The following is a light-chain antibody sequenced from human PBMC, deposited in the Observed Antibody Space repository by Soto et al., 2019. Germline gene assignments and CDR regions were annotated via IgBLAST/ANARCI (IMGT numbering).Light chain of an antibody. V-gene: IGKV3-20*01. Sequence: EIVLTQSPGTLSLSPGERATLSCRASRSISSTYLAWYQQKPGQAPRLLIYGASSRATGIPDRFSGSGSGTDFTLTISRLEPEDFAVYYCQQHGGSPPYTFGQGTKLAIK. CDR2: GAS. CDR3: QQHGGSPPYT. J-gene: IGKJ2*01. CDR1: RSISSTY.